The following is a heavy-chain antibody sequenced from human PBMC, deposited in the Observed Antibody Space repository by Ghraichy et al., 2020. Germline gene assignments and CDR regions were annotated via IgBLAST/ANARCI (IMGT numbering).Heavy chain of an antibody. D-gene: IGHD3-22*01. CDR1: GFTFSSYW. Sequence: GGSLRLSCAASGFTFSSYWMSWVRQAPGKGLEWVANIKQDGSEKYYVDSVKGRFTISRDNAKNSLYLQMNSLRAEDTAVYYCAREIPEYYYDSSGYYYGAGFDYWGQGTLVTVSS. J-gene: IGHJ4*02. CDR2: IKQDGSEK. CDR3: AREIPEYYYDSSGYYYGAGFDY. V-gene: IGHV3-7*01.